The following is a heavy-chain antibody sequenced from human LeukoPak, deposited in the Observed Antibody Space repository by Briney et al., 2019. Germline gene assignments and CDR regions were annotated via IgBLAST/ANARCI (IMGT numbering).Heavy chain of an antibody. CDR1: GFTFRDYW. D-gene: IGHD6-13*01. CDR3: ARAGGTSWADY. Sequence: GGSLRLSCEASGFTFRDYWMTWVRQAPGKGLEWVANVKQNGTEKFYVDSVKGRFTISRDNGKNSLYLQMNSLRVEDTAIYYCARAGGTSWADYWGQGTLVTVSS. V-gene: IGHV3-7*01. CDR2: VKQNGTEK. J-gene: IGHJ4*02.